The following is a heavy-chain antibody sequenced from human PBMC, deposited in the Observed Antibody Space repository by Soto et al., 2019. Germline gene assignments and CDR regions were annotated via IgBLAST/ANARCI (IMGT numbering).Heavy chain of an antibody. V-gene: IGHV3-23*01. D-gene: IGHD4-17*01. J-gene: IGHJ1*01. Sequence: GGSLRLSCAASGFTFSSYAMSWVRQAPGKGLEWVSAISGSGGSTYYADSVKGRFTISRDNSKNTLYLQMNSLSVEDTAVYYCAYELNYGDYGMFQYWGPGALVTVSS. CDR2: ISGSGGST. CDR3: AYELNYGDYGMFQY. CDR1: GFTFSSYA.